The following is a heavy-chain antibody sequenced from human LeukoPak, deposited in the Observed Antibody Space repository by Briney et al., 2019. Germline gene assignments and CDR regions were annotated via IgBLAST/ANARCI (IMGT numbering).Heavy chain of an antibody. Sequence: ASVKVSCKASGYTFTSCGISWVRQAPGQGLEWMGWISAYNGNTNYAQKLQGRVTMTTDTSTSTAYMELRSLRSDDTAVYYCARARGLPGATVTSSRYYYYYGMDVWGQGTTVTVSS. CDR1: GYTFTSCG. D-gene: IGHD4-17*01. V-gene: IGHV1-18*01. J-gene: IGHJ6*02. CDR3: ARARGLPGATVTSSRYYYYYGMDV. CDR2: ISAYNGNT.